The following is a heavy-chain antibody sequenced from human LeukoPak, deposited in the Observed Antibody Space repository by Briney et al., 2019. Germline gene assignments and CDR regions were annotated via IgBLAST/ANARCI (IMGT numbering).Heavy chain of an antibody. CDR3: ARDPLAVAGTGSPGMDV. Sequence: SETLSLTCAVSGGSISSGGYSWSWIRQPPGKGLEWIGYIYHSGSTYYNPSLKSRVTISVDRSKNQFSLKLSSVTAADTAVYYCARDPLAVAGTGSPGMDVWAKGPRSPSP. D-gene: IGHD6-19*01. V-gene: IGHV4-30-2*01. CDR1: GGSISSGGYS. J-gene: IGHJ6*02. CDR2: IYHSGST.